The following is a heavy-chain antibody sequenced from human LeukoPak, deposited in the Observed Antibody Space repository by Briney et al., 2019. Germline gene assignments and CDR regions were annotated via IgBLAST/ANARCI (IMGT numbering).Heavy chain of an antibody. V-gene: IGHV3-21*01. CDR2: ISSSSSYI. J-gene: IGHJ4*02. CDR3: AGRGVELRVPDRFGDY. CDR1: GFTFSSYS. D-gene: IGHD1-7*01. Sequence: PGGSLRLSCAASGFTFSSYSMNWVRQAPGKGLEWVSSISSSSSYIYYADSVKGRFTISRDNAKNSLYLQMNSLRAEDTAVYYCAGRGVELRVPDRFGDYWGQGTLVTVSS.